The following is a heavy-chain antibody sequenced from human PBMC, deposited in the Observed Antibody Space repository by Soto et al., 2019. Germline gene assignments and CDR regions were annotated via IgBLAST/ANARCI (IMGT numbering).Heavy chain of an antibody. D-gene: IGHD4-17*01. J-gene: IGHJ6*02. CDR3: AAPNRCESYAHGMDA. CDR1: VFTFTSSA. CDR2: IVVGRGDR. V-gene: IGHV1-58*01. Sequence: SVQGPCTDSVFTFTSSAVGRVGQARRHRIEGLGGIVVGRGDRSYAREFLGGVTVTSDVTTGTAYMGLSSLRSEDTAVYSCAAPNRCESYAHGMDAWGQGTTVTVSS.